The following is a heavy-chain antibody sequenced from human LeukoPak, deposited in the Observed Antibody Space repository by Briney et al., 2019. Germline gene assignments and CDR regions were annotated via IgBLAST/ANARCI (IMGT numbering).Heavy chain of an antibody. J-gene: IGHJ5*02. V-gene: IGHV4-34*01. CDR3: ARLAIMDYYESSGYTT. CDR1: GGSFSGYY. Sequence: SETLSLTCAVYGGSFSGYYWSWIRQPPGKGLEWIGEINHSGSTNYNPSLESRVTISIDTSKNQFSLKLSSVTAADTAVYYCARLAIMDYYESSGYTTWGQGTLVTVSS. D-gene: IGHD3-22*01. CDR2: INHSGST.